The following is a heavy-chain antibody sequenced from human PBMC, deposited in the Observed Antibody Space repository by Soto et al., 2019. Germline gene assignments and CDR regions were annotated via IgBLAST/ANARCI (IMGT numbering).Heavy chain of an antibody. J-gene: IGHJ4*02. Sequence: SGTLSLTSSISGGSVRSGRCYCVWGVQPPGEGLEWIGFIYNSETFNYNPSLKSRVTLSVDTSKHQFSLKLRSVTAADTSVYYCARVPLRYSSSHNFDSWGQGALVTVS. CDR1: GGSVRSGRCY. CDR2: IYNSETF. V-gene: IGHV4-61*01. D-gene: IGHD6-19*01. CDR3: ARVPLRYSSSHNFDS.